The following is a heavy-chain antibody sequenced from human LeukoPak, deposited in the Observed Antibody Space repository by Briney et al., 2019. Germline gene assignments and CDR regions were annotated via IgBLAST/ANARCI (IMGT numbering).Heavy chain of an antibody. D-gene: IGHD3-10*01. CDR3: ARRITMVRGVITYYYYGMDV. J-gene: IGHJ6*02. CDR2: ISAYNGNT. CDR1: GYTFTSYG. Sequence: ASVKVSCKASGYTFTSYGISWVRQAPGQGLEWMGWISAYNGNTNYAQKLQGRVTMTTDTSTSTAYMELRSLRSDDTAVYYCARRITMVRGVITYYYYGMDVWGQGTTVTVSS. V-gene: IGHV1-18*01.